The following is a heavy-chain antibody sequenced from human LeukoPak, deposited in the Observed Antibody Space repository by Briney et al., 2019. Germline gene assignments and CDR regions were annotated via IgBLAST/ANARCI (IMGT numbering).Heavy chain of an antibody. Sequence: SVKVSCKASGGTFSSYAISWVRQAPGQGLEWMGRIIPILGIANYAQKFQGRVTITADKSTSTAYMELSSLRSEDTAVYYCARSTYYYDSSGYYKLRGAYYFDYWGQGTLVTVSS. J-gene: IGHJ4*02. CDR2: IIPILGIA. CDR3: ARSTYYYDSSGYYKLRGAYYFDY. V-gene: IGHV1-69*04. D-gene: IGHD3-22*01. CDR1: GGTFSSYA.